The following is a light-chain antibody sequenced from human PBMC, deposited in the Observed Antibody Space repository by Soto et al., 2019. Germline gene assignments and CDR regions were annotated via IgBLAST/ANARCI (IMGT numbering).Light chain of an antibody. CDR1: RSKIGSKT. CDR3: ATWDDSLNGL. J-gene: IGLJ1*01. Sequence: QSALTQPPSASGTPGQRVTISCSGSRSKIGSKTVTWYQQLPGATPKLLIYHNNQRPSGVPDRFSGSKSGTSASLAISGLQSEDEADYYCATWDDSLNGLFGPGTKVTVL. CDR2: HNN. V-gene: IGLV1-44*01.